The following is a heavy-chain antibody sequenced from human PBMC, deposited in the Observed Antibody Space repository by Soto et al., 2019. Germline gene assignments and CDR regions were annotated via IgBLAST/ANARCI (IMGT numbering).Heavy chain of an antibody. Sequence: SETLSLTCTVSDASISGYYWSWIRKSAGKGLEWIGRIYATGTTDYNPSLKSRVMMSVGTSKKQFSLRLRSVTAADTAVYYCVRDGTKTLRDWFDPWGQGISVTSPQ. J-gene: IGHJ5*02. CDR2: IYATGTT. CDR1: DASISGYY. D-gene: IGHD1-1*01. V-gene: IGHV4-4*07. CDR3: VRDGTKTLRDWFDP.